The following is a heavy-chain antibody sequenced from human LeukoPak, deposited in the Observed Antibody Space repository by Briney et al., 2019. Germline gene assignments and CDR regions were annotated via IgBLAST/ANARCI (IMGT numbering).Heavy chain of an antibody. CDR1: GYTFTSYG. J-gene: IGHJ3*02. CDR3: ARDLSGSYGLSAFDI. CDR2: ISAYNGNT. D-gene: IGHD1-26*01. Sequence: GASVKVSCKASGYTFTSYGISWVRQAPGQGLEWMGWISAYNGNTNYAQKLQGRVTMTTDTSTSTAYMELRSLRSDDTAVYHCARDLSGSYGLSAFDIWGQGTMVTVSS. V-gene: IGHV1-18*01.